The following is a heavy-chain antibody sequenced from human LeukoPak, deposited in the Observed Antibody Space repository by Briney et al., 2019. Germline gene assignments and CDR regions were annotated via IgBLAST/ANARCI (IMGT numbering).Heavy chain of an antibody. Sequence: GGSLRLSCAASGFALRSYTVTWVRQAPGKGLEWVSSISSTSAYIYYAESVKGRFSISRDNVDNVVHLQMSSLRNEDTAFYCARVAVAGPTGWFDSWGQGTLVTVSS. V-gene: IGHV3-21*01. D-gene: IGHD6-19*01. CDR1: GFALRSYT. J-gene: IGHJ5*01. CDR2: ISSTSAYI. CDR3: ARVAVAGPTGWFDS.